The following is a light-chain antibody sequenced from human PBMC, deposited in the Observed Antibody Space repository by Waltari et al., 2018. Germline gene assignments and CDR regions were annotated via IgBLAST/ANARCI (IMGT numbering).Light chain of an antibody. V-gene: IGLV6-57*03. CDR1: RGSISGPY. CDR2: EDD. J-gene: IGLJ2*01. Sequence: VLTQPHSVSASPRKTVKISCTRSRGSISGPYEHWYQQRPGSVPTTVIYEDDQRPSGVPDRFSGSIDRSSNSASLIISGLKTEDESHYYCQSYDSSNYVVFGGGTTLTVL. CDR3: QSYDSSNYVV.